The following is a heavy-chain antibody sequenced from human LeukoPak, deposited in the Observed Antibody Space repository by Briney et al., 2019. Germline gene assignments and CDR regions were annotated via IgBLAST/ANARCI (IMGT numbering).Heavy chain of an antibody. D-gene: IGHD2-8*01. CDR3: ARDLSLYAFDI. J-gene: IGHJ3*02. Sequence: PSETLSLTCTVSGYSISSGYYWGWIRQPPGKGLEWIGYIYYSGSTNYNPSLKSRVTISVDTSKNQFSLKLSSVTAADTAVYYCARDLSLYAFDIWGQGTMVTVSS. V-gene: IGHV4-61*01. CDR2: IYYSGST. CDR1: GYSISSGYY.